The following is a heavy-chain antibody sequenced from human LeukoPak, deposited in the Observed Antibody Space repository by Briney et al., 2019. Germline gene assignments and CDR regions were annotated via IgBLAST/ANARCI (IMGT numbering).Heavy chain of an antibody. CDR3: ARDLSGVTGYTYGRGIDY. CDR2: IKKDGSDK. CDR1: GFTFSSYW. V-gene: IGHV3-7*01. J-gene: IGHJ4*02. Sequence: GGSLRLSCAASGFTFSSYWMSWVRQAPGKGLEWVANIKKDGSDKYYVDSVKGRFTISRDNAKTSLYLQMNSLRAEDTAVYYCARDLSGVTGYTYGRGIDYWGQGTLVTVSS. D-gene: IGHD5-18*01.